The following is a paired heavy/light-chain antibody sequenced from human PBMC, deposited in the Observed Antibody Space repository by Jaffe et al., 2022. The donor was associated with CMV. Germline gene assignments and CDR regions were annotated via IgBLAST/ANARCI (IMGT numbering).Heavy chain of an antibody. V-gene: IGHV3-48*02. Sequence: EVQLVESGGGLVQPGGSLRLSCAASGFTVTTYTMNWVRQAPGKGLEWVSTISNRNTIHYADSVKGRFTISRDNAKNSVFLQMNSLRDEDTAVYYCARDGASSGQHFDDWGQGILVTVSS. CDR3: ARDGASSGQHFDD. CDR1: GFTVTTYT. D-gene: IGHD6-25*01. J-gene: IGHJ4*02. CDR2: ISNRNTI.
Light chain of an antibody. CDR3: MQGTHWIT. Sequence: VVMTQSPLSLPVTLGQPASISCRSSQSLVFSDGNTYLNWFQQRPGQSPRRLIYRVSNRDSGVPDRFSGSGSGTDFTLKISRVEAEDVGVYYCMQGTHWITFGQGTRLEIK. CDR1: QSLVFSDGNTY. J-gene: IGKJ5*01. CDR2: RVS. V-gene: IGKV2-30*01.